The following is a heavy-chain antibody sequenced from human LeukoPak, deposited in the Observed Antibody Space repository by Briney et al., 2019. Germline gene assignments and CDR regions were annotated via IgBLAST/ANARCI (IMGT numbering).Heavy chain of an antibody. CDR3: ARGAGYDFWSGYVNYMDV. D-gene: IGHD3-3*01. Sequence: SETLSLTCAVYGGSFSGYYWSWIRQPPGKGLEWIGEINHSGSTNYNPSLKSRVTISVDTSKNQFSLKLSSVTAADTAVYYCARGAGYDFWSGYVNYMDVWGKGTTVTVSS. V-gene: IGHV4-34*01. J-gene: IGHJ6*03. CDR1: GGSFSGYY. CDR2: INHSGST.